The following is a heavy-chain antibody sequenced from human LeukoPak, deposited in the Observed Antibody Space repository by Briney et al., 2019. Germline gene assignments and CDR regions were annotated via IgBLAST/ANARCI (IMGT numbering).Heavy chain of an antibody. D-gene: IGHD4-17*01. CDR2: IYYSGST. V-gene: IGHV4-59*01. CDR1: GGSISSYY. CDR3: ARARDYGAPPDY. J-gene: IGHJ4*02. Sequence: SETLSLTCTVSGGSISSYYWSWIRQPPGKGLEWIGYIYYSGSTNYNPSLKSRVTISVDTSKNQFSLKLSSVTAADTAVYYCARARDYGAPPDYWGQGTLVTVSS.